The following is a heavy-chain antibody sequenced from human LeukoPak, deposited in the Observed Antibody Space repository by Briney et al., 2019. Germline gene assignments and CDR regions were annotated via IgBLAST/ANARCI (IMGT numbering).Heavy chain of an antibody. CDR3: ATTPPPTYYDFYPYYYYYMDV. D-gene: IGHD3-3*01. CDR2: FDPEGGET. V-gene: IGHV1-24*01. Sequence: ASVKVSCKVAGYTLTELSMHWVRQAPGKGLEWMGGFDPEGGETIYAQEVQGRVTMTEDRSTDTAYMDLSSLRSEDTAVYYCATTPPPTYYDFYPYYYYYMDVWGKGTTVTVSS. CDR1: GYTLTELS. J-gene: IGHJ6*03.